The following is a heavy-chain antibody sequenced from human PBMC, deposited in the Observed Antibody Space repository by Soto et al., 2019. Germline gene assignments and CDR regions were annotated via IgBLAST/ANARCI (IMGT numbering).Heavy chain of an antibody. CDR1: GGTFSSYA. CDR2: IIPIFGTA. V-gene: IGHV1-69*13. Sequence: SVKVSCKASGGTFSSYAISWVRQAPGQGLEWMGGIIPIFGTANYAQKFQGRVTITADESTSTAYMELSSLRSEDTAVYYCARLVVPAAIDYYYYVMAVGGKGPTAPVS. CDR3: ARLVVPAAIDYYYYVMAV. J-gene: IGHJ6*04. D-gene: IGHD2-2*02.